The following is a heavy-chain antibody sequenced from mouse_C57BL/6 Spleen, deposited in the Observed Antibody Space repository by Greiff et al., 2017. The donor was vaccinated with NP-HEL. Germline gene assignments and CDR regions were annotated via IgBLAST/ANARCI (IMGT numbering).Heavy chain of an antibody. CDR2: ISSGSSTL. V-gene: IGHV5-17*01. J-gene: IGHJ3*01. D-gene: IGHD2-5*01. CDR1: GFTFSDYG. Sequence: EVKLMESGGGLVKPGGSLKLSCAASGFTFSDYGMHWVRQAPEKGLEWVAYISSGSSTLYYADTVKGRFTISRDNAKNTLFLQMTSLRSEDTAMYYCAREDYSNYAWFAYWGQGTLVTVSA. CDR3: AREDYSNYAWFAY.